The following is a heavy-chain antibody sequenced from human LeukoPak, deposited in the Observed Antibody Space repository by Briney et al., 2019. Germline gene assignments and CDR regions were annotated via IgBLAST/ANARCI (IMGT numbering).Heavy chain of an antibody. CDR2: ISAYNGNT. CDR1: GYTFTSYG. V-gene: IGHV1-18*01. CDR3: ARDRGGAYYDFWSGYPDLDY. J-gene: IGHJ4*02. D-gene: IGHD3-3*01. Sequence: EASVKVSCKASGYTFTSYGISWVRQAPGQGLEWMGWISAYNGNTNYAQKLQGRVTMTTDTSTSTAYMELRSLRSDDTAVYYCARDRGGAYYDFWSGYPDLDYWGQGTLVTVSS.